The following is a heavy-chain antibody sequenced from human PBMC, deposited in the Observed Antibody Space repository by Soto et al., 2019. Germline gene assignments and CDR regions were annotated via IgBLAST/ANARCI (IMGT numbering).Heavy chain of an antibody. Sequence: QVQLQQWGAGLLKPSETLSLTCAVYGGSFSGYYWSWIRQPPGKGLEWIGEINHSGSTNYNPSLKSRVTISVDTSKKQFPLKLSSVTAADTAVYYCARAGKQWLVGSYYFDYWGQGTLVTVSS. CDR2: INHSGST. CDR3: ARAGKQWLVGSYYFDY. J-gene: IGHJ4*02. D-gene: IGHD6-19*01. CDR1: GGSFSGYY. V-gene: IGHV4-34*01.